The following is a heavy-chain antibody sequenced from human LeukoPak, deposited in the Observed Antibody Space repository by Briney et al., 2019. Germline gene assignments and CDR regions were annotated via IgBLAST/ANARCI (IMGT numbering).Heavy chain of an antibody. Sequence: GGSLRLSCAASGFSVSNNYMSWVRQAPGKGLEWVSVIYSGGSTFYADSVKGRFTISRDNSKNTLYLQMNSLRAQDTAVYYCAKMPGDFWSAFYHYFDFWGQGTLVTVSS. CDR2: IYSGGST. CDR3: AKMPGDFWSAFYHYFDF. J-gene: IGHJ4*02. V-gene: IGHV3-66*02. CDR1: GFSVSNNY. D-gene: IGHD3-3*01.